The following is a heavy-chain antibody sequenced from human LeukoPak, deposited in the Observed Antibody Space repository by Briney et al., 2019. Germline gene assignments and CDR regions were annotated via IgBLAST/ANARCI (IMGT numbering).Heavy chain of an antibody. D-gene: IGHD7-27*01. CDR1: GYIFTSYY. Sequence: ASVKVSCKASGYIFTSYYRHWVRQAPGQGLEWMGIINPSSGSTSYAQKFQDRVKMTRDTSRSTVYMELSSLRYEDTAVYYCARRAGDHYYFDYWGQGTLVTVSS. CDR3: ARRAGDHYYFDY. J-gene: IGHJ4*02. V-gene: IGHV1-46*01. CDR2: INPSSGST.